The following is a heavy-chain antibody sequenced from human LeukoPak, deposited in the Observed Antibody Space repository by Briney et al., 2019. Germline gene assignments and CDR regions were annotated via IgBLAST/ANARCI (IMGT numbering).Heavy chain of an antibody. CDR2: IYPGDSDT. J-gene: IGHJ4*02. CDR3: ARRLGDCTNGVCTYYFDD. CDR1: GYSFTSYW. D-gene: IGHD2-8*01. V-gene: IGHV5-51*01. Sequence: GESLKISCKGSGYSFTSYWIGWVRQMPGKGLEWMGIIYPGDSDTRYSPSFQGQVTISADKSISTAYLQWSSLKASDTAMYYCARRLGDCTNGVCTYYFDDWGQGTLVTVSS.